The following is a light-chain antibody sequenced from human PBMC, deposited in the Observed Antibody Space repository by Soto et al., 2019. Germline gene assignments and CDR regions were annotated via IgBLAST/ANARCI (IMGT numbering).Light chain of an antibody. Sequence: EIVLTQSPGTLSLSPGETATLSCRASQTVNSDYLAWFQQRPGQAPRLLIFGTSRRATGIPDRFSGSGSGTDFTLAIRRLEPEDFAVYYCHQFGYSPRTFGQGTKVDIK. CDR2: GTS. J-gene: IGKJ1*01. CDR3: HQFGYSPRT. CDR1: QTVNSDY. V-gene: IGKV3-20*01.